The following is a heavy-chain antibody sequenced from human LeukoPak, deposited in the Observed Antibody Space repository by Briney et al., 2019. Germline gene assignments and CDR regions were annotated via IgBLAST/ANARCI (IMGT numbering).Heavy chain of an antibody. CDR1: GFTFSSYW. D-gene: IGHD2-15*01. CDR2: ISSSSSTI. V-gene: IGHV3-48*01. J-gene: IGHJ4*02. CDR3: ARERYCSGGSCKHRPFDY. Sequence: GGSLRLSCAASGFTFSSYWMSWVRQAPGKGLEWVSYISSSSSTIYYADSVKGRFTISRGNAKNSLYLQMNSLRAEDTAVYYCARERYCSGGSCKHRPFDYWGQGTLVTVSS.